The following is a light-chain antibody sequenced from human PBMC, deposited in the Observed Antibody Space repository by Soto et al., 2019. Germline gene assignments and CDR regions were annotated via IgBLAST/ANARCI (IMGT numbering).Light chain of an antibody. CDR3: QQYVKSPYT. CDR2: GAS. Sequence: EIVLTQSPGTLSLSPGERATLSCRASQSVSSTYLAWYQQKPGQAPRLLIFGASSRATGIPDRFSGSGSRTDFTLTISRLEPDDSAVYYCQQYVKSPYTFGPGTKLYIK. J-gene: IGKJ3*01. CDR1: QSVSSTY. V-gene: IGKV3-20*01.